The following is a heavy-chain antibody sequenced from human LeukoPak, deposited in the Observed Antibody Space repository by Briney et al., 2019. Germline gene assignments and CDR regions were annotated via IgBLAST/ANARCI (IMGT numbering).Heavy chain of an antibody. J-gene: IGHJ6*04. CDR2: IIPIFGTA. D-gene: IGHD2-2*01. CDR3: ARGPDIVVVPAAHAGGDYYYSMDV. Sequence: EASVKVSCKASGGTFSSYAISWVRQAPGQGLEWMGGIIPIFGTANYAQKFQGRVTITADKSTSTAYMEPSSLRSEDTAVYYCARGPDIVVVPAAHAGGDYYYSMDVWGKGTTVTVSS. CDR1: GGTFSSYA. V-gene: IGHV1-69*06.